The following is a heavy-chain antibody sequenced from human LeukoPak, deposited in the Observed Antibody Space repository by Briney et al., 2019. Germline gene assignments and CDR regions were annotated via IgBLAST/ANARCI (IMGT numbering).Heavy chain of an antibody. D-gene: IGHD6-6*01. CDR2: IYHSGST. CDR1: GGSISTYY. Sequence: SETLSLTCTVSGGSISTYYWNWIRQPPGKGLEWIGYIYHSGSTNCNPSLQSRVTISVDTSKNQFSLNLNSVTAADTAVYYCARGGAARLHFQNWGQGTLVTVSS. V-gene: IGHV4-59*01. J-gene: IGHJ1*01. CDR3: ARGGAARLHFQN.